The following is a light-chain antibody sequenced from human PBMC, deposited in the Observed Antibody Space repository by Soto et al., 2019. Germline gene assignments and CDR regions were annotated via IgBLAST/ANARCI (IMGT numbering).Light chain of an antibody. Sequence: DIQMTQSPSSLSASVGDRVTITCRASQGISTYLNWYQQKPGKAPKLPIYKASTLKSGVPSRFSGSGSGTEFTLTISSLQPDDFATYYCQHYNSYSEAFGQGTKVDIK. CDR2: KAS. J-gene: IGKJ1*01. CDR1: QGISTY. V-gene: IGKV1-5*03. CDR3: QHYNSYSEA.